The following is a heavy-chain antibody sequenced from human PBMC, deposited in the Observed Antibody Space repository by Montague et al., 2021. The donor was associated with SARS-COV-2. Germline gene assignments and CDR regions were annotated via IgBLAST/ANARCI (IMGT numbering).Heavy chain of an antibody. CDR1: GFPFDDYG. D-gene: IGHD3-10*01. V-gene: IGHV3-20*01. CDR2: ISRSGDRT. Sequence: SLRLSCAASGFPFDDYGMSWVRQAPGKGLEWVSGISRSGDRTAYGDSVKGRFTISRDNAKNSLYLQMNSLRVEDTAFYHCSRGGGMIRGVVDFWGQGILVSVSS. J-gene: IGHJ4*02. CDR3: SRGGGMIRGVVDF.